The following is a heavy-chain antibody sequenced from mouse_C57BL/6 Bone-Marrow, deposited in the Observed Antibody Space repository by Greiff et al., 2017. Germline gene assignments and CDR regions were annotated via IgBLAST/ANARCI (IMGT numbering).Heavy chain of an antibody. J-gene: IGHJ2*01. CDR2: IHPNSGST. Sequence: VQLQQPGAELVKPGASVKLSCKASGYTFTSYWMHWVKQRPGQGLEWIGMIHPNSGSTNYNEKFKSKATLTVDKSSSPAYMQLSSLTSEDSAVYYCARGTVVPYFDYWGQGTTLTVSS. CDR1: GYTFTSYW. D-gene: IGHD1-1*01. CDR3: ARGTVVPYFDY. V-gene: IGHV1-64*01.